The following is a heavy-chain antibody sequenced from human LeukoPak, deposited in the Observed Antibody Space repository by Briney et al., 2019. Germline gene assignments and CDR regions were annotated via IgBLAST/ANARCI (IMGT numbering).Heavy chain of an antibody. D-gene: IGHD1-26*01. Sequence: ASVKVSCKASGGTFSSYSISWVRQAPGQGLEWMGGIIPIFDTADYAQKFQGRVTITADESTSTAHVELSSLRSEDTAVFYCARISLGAIWGYYYGMDVWGQGTTVTVSS. J-gene: IGHJ6*02. CDR2: IIPIFDTA. CDR1: GGTFSSYS. V-gene: IGHV1-69*13. CDR3: ARISLGAIWGYYYGMDV.